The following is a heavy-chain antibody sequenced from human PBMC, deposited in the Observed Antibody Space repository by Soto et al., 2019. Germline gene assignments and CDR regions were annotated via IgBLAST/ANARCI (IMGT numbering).Heavy chain of an antibody. D-gene: IGHD1-7*01. CDR2: ISSSSSTI. Sequence: GGSLRLSCAASGFTFSSYSMNWVRQAPGKGLEWVSYISSSSSTIYYADSVEGRFTISRDNAKNSLYLQMNSLRDEDTAVYYCARDRGPITRTTDGMDVVRQETTETVSS. CDR1: GFTFSSYS. CDR3: ARDRGPITRTTDGMDV. V-gene: IGHV3-48*02. J-gene: IGHJ6*02.